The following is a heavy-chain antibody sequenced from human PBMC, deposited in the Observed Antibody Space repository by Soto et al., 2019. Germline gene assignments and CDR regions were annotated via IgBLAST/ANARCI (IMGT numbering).Heavy chain of an antibody. J-gene: IGHJ4*02. CDR3: AASAYSNYGY. CDR2: ISFDSSEI. D-gene: IGHD4-4*01. V-gene: IGHV3-30*07. CDR1: GFTFSNNA. Sequence: RRLSCVGSGFTFSNNAMHWVRQAPGKGLEWVAFISFDSSEIHYADSVKGRFTISRDNAKNSLYLQMNSLRAEDTAVYYCAASAYSNYGYWGQGTLVTVSS.